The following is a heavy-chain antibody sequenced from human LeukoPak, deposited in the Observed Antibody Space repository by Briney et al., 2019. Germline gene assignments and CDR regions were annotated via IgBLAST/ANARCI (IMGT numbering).Heavy chain of an antibody. V-gene: IGHV3-21*01. CDR3: ARDGRGAVAGFDY. Sequence: GGSLRLSCAASGFSFSTYTMNWVRHAQGKGLERVSSISSSSSYKYYADSVKGRYTISRDNAKNSLYLQMSSLRAEDMAVYYCARDGRGAVAGFDYWGQGTLVTVSS. CDR1: GFSFSTYT. D-gene: IGHD6-19*01. CDR2: ISSSSSYK. J-gene: IGHJ4*02.